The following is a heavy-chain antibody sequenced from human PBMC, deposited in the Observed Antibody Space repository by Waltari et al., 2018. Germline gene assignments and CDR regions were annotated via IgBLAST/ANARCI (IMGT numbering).Heavy chain of an antibody. J-gene: IGHJ1*01. CDR2: IYHSGRT. CDR1: GYSISSGYY. D-gene: IGHD2-2*01. CDR3: ARLCAGLPAGYFQH. Sequence: QVQLQESGPGLVKPSETLSLTCAVSGYSISSGYYWGWIRPSPGKGLEWIGSIYHSGRTSSNPSLKSRVTISVDTSKTQFSLKLSSVTAADTAVYYCARLCAGLPAGYFQHWGQGTLVTVSS. V-gene: IGHV4-38-2*01.